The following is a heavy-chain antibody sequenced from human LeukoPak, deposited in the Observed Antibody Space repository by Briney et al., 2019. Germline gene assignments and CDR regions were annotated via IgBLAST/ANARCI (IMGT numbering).Heavy chain of an antibody. CDR1: GFTFDDYA. D-gene: IGHD3-10*01. V-gene: IGHV3-9*01. Sequence: GGSLRLSCAASGFTFDDYAMHWVRQAPGKGLEWVSGISWNSGSIGYADSVKGRFTISRDNAKNSLYLQMNSLRAEDTALYYCAKEGLRTAFDYWGQGTLVTVSS. CDR3: AKEGLRTAFDY. J-gene: IGHJ4*02. CDR2: ISWNSGSI.